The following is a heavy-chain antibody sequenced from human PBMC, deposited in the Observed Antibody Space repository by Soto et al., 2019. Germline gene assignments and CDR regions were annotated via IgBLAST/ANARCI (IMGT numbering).Heavy chain of an antibody. CDR3: ARVLVFYGGFDP. CDR2: ISSSGSTI. CDR1: GFTFSSYG. D-gene: IGHD2-21*02. J-gene: IGHJ5*02. Sequence: GGSLRLSCAASGFTFSSYGMHWIRPAPGKGLEWVSYISSSGSTIYYADSVKGRFTISRDNAKNSLYLQMNSLRAEDTAVYYCARVLVFYGGFDPWGQGTLVTVSS. V-gene: IGHV3-48*04.